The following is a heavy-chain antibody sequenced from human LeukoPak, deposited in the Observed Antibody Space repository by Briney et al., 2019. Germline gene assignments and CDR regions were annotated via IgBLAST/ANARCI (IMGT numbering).Heavy chain of an antibody. J-gene: IGHJ5*02. CDR2: IKQDGSEK. CDR1: GFTFSSYW. CDR3: ARVVAANWFDP. D-gene: IGHD2-15*01. Sequence: GGSLRLSCAASGFTFSSYWMSWVRQAPGKGLEWVANIKQDGSEKYYVDSVEGRFTISRDNAKNSLYLQMNSLRAEDTALYHCARVVAANWFDPWGQGTLVTVSS. V-gene: IGHV3-7*03.